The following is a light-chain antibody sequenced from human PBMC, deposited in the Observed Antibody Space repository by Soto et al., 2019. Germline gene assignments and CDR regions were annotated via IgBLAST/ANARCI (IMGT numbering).Light chain of an antibody. CDR2: GAS. CDR3: QQYNNWPPLT. Sequence: TQSPSSLSVSTGDRATLSCRTSQSVSSDLAWYQQKPGQAPRLLIYGASTMHTGVPSRFSGSGSGTEFTLTISSLLYEEFAVYYCQQYNNWPPLTFGGGTKVDI. CDR1: QSVSSD. J-gene: IGKJ4*02. V-gene: IGKV3-15*01.